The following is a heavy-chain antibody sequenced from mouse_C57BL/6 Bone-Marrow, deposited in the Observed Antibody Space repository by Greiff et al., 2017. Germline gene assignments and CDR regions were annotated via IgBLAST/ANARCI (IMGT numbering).Heavy chain of an antibody. Sequence: EVKLVESGGGLVQPGGSMKLSCVASGFTFSNYWMNWVRQSPEKGLEWVAQIRLKSDNYATHYAESVKGRFTISRDDSKSSVYLQMNNLRAEDTGIYDCTGRGSIFAYWGQGTLVTVSA. D-gene: IGHD1-1*01. CDR1: GFTFSNYW. CDR3: TGRGSIFAY. V-gene: IGHV6-3*01. CDR2: IRLKSDNYAT. J-gene: IGHJ3*01.